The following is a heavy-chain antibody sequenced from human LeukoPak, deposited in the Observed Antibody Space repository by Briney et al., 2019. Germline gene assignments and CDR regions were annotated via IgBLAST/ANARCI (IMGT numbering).Heavy chain of an antibody. CDR3: ARRDYGGKHFDY. Sequence: GESLKISCKGSGYTFSSYWIAWVRQMPGEGLEWMGIIYPGDSDTRYSPSFQGQVIISADKSISTAYLQWSSLKASDTAMYYCARRDYGGKHFDYWGQGTLVTVSS. CDR1: GYTFSSYW. CDR2: IYPGDSDT. V-gene: IGHV5-51*01. D-gene: IGHD4-23*01. J-gene: IGHJ4*02.